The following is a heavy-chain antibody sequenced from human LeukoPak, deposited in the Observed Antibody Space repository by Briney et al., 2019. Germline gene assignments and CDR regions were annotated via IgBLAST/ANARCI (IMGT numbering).Heavy chain of an antibody. CDR1: GYTFTGYY. Sequence: GASVKVSCKASGYTFTGYYIHWVRQAPGQGLEWMGWINPDSGGTNYAQKFQGRVTMTRDTSINTAYMDLSSLRSDDTAVYHCARGPYYYGSGRFDYWGQGTLVTVSS. CDR2: INPDSGGT. V-gene: IGHV1-2*02. CDR3: ARGPYYYGSGRFDY. J-gene: IGHJ4*02. D-gene: IGHD3-10*01.